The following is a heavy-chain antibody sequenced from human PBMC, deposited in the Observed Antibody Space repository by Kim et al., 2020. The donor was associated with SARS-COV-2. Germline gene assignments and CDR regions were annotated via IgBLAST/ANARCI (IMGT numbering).Heavy chain of an antibody. CDR1: GGSFTSSSYY. CDR2: IYYTGST. V-gene: IGHV4-39*01. CDR3: ARLPYYYDTSEALDI. Sequence: SETLSLTCTVSGGSFTSSSYYWCWIRQPPGKGLEWIANIYYTGSTYCNPSLKSRVTISVYTSKNQFSLKLSSVTAADTAVYDCARLPYYYDTSEALDIWGEGTMVTVSS. J-gene: IGHJ3*02. D-gene: IGHD3-22*01.